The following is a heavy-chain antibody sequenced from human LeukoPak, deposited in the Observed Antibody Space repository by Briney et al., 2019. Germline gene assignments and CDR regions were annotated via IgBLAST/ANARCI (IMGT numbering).Heavy chain of an antibody. CDR2: IIPILGIA. J-gene: IGHJ5*02. CDR3: ARIQESTGTGDWFDP. Sequence: SVKVSCKAPGGTFSSYAISWVRQAPGQGLEWMGRIIPILGIANYAQKFQGRVTITADKSTSTAYMELSSLRSEDTAVYYCARIQESTGTGDWFDPWGQGTLVTVSS. D-gene: IGHD1-1*01. CDR1: GGTFSSYA. V-gene: IGHV1-69*04.